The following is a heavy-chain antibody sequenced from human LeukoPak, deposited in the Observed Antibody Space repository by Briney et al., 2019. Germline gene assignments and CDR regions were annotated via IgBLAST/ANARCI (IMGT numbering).Heavy chain of an antibody. CDR2: INPNSGGT. CDR1: GYTFTSYA. D-gene: IGHD6-13*01. V-gene: IGHV1-2*02. Sequence: ASVKVSCKASGYTFTSYAMNWVRQAPGQGLEWMGWINPNSGGTNYAQKFQGRVTMTRDTSISTAYMELSRLRSDDTAVYYCARGRIAAAQFDYWGQGTLVTVSS. J-gene: IGHJ4*02. CDR3: ARGRIAAAQFDY.